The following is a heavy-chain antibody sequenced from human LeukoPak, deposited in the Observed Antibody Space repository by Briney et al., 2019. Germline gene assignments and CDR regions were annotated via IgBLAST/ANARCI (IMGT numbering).Heavy chain of an antibody. D-gene: IGHD3-22*01. J-gene: IGHJ4*02. CDR3: ARDGSSGYYYNLYFDY. CDR1: GFTFSSYW. Sequence: GGSLRPSCAASGFTFSSYWMSWVRQAPGKGLEWVANIKQDGSEKYYVDSVKGRFTISRDNAKNSLYLQMNSLRAEDTAVYYCARDGSSGYYYNLYFDYWGQGTLVTVSS. CDR2: IKQDGSEK. V-gene: IGHV3-7*01.